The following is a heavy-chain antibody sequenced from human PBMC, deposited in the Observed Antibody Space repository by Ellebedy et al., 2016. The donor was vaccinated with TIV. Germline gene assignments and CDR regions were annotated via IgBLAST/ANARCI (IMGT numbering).Heavy chain of an antibody. V-gene: IGHV1-18*01. CDR1: GYTFTGYG. J-gene: IGHJ1*01. D-gene: IGHD6-19*01. CDR3: ARDDLWGVAGRGEYFQH. CDR2: ISAYNGNT. Sequence: ASVKVSXXASGYTFTGYGISWVRQAPGQGLEWMGWISAYNGNTNYAQKLQGRVTMTTDTSTSTAYMELRSLRSDDTAVYYCARDDLWGVAGRGEYFQHWGQGTLVTVSS.